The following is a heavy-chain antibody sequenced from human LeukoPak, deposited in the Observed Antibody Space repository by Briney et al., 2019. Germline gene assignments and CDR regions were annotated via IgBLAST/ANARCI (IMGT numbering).Heavy chain of an antibody. J-gene: IGHJ1*01. CDR2: LSHSGDDT. Sequence: PGGSLRLPCATSGYTFISYAMNWVRQAPGKGLQWVARLSHSGDDTNYADSVKGRFTISRDTSTNTLYLQINSLRAEDTAVYYCAKGPLMSQYFQHWGQGTLVTVSS. CDR3: AKGPLMSQYFQH. CDR1: GYTFISYA. V-gene: IGHV3-23*01.